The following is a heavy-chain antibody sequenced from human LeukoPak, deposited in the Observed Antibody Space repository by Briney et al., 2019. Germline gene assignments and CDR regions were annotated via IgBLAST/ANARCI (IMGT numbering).Heavy chain of an antibody. Sequence: GGSLRLSCAASGFTFSSYSMNWVRQAPGKGLEWVSSISSSSSYIYYADSVKGRFTISRDNAKNSLYLQMNSLRAEDTAVYYCARGAASEYQLLTFDYWGQGTLVIVSS. V-gene: IGHV3-21*01. CDR2: ISSSSSYI. CDR1: GFTFSSYS. D-gene: IGHD2-2*01. CDR3: ARGAASEYQLLTFDY. J-gene: IGHJ4*02.